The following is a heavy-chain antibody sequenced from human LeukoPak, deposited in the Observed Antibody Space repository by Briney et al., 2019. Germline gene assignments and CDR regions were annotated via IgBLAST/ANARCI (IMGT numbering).Heavy chain of an antibody. CDR3: ARDRTSGVFDY. CDR1: GGSFSGYY. J-gene: IGHJ4*02. Sequence: SETLSLTCAVYGGSFSGYYWSWIRQPPGKGLEWIGEINHSGSTNYNPSLKSRVTISVDTSKNQFSLKLSSVTAADTAVYYCARDRTSGVFDYWDQGTLVTVSS. D-gene: IGHD1-14*01. V-gene: IGHV4-34*01. CDR2: INHSGST.